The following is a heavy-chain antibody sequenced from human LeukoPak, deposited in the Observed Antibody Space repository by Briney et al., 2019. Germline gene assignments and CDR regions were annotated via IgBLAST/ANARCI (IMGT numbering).Heavy chain of an antibody. CDR2: ISQTGTDI. CDR1: GFTFSDHY. V-gene: IGHV3-11*04. Sequence: PGGSLRLSCAASGFTFSDHYMTWIRQAPGKGLEWVSYISQTGTDINYADSVKGRFTLSRDNARNSLYLQMNSLRAEDTAVYYCARGDSPWGQGTLVTVSS. J-gene: IGHJ5*02. CDR3: ARGDSP.